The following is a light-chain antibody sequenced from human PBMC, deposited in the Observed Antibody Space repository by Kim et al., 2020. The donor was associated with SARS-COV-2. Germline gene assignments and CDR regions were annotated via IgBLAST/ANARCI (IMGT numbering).Light chain of an antibody. CDR3: QSYDSSLSGYV. V-gene: IGLV1-40*01. CDR1: SSNIGTNYA. Sequence: GVPHACTDRSSNIGTNYAVHWYQQLPGTAPKLLIYGNNNRPAGVPDRFSGSKSGTSASLAITGLQAEDEADYYCQSYDSSLSGYVFGTGTKVTVL. J-gene: IGLJ1*01. CDR2: GNN.